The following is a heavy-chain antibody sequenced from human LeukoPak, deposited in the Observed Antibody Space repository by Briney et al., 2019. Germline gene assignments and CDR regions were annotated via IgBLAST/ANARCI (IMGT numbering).Heavy chain of an antibody. J-gene: IGHJ5*02. CDR3: ARAARQYYDFWSGYYPYNWFDP. Sequence: SVKVSCKASGGTFSSYAIIWVRQAPGQGLEWMGGFIPIFGTANYAQKFQGRVTITADESTSTAYMELSSPRSEDTAVYYCARAARQYYDFWSGYYPYNWFDPWGQGTLVTVSS. CDR1: GGTFSSYA. CDR2: FIPIFGTA. V-gene: IGHV1-69*01. D-gene: IGHD3-3*01.